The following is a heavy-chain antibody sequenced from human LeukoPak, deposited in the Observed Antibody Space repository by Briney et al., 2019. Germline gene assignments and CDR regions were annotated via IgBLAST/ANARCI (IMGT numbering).Heavy chain of an antibody. CDR1: GGSFSGYD. V-gene: IGHV4-34*01. D-gene: IGHD2-15*01. CDR2: IDHSGNT. J-gene: IGHJ4*02. Sequence: PSETLSLTCAVYGGSFSGYDWSWFRQPPGKGLEWIGEIDHSGNTNYNPSLKSRVTISADTSTSQFSPKLSSVTAADTAVYYCARGRMPATSVTSYWGQGALVTVSS. CDR3: ARGRMPATSVTSY.